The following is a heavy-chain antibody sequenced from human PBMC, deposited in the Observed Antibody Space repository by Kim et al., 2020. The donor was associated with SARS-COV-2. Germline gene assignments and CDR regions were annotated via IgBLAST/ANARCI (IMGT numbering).Heavy chain of an antibody. J-gene: IGHJ4*02. Sequence: ADSLGGRFTISRDNRKNSLFLQMHSLTTEDTALYYCAKETSDCSGGGCLGDWGRGTLVTVSA. CDR3: AKETSDCSGGGCLGD. V-gene: IGHV3-43*01. D-gene: IGHD2-15*01.